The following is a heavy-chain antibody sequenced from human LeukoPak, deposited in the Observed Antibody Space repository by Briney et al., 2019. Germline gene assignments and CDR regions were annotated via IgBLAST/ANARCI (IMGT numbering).Heavy chain of an antibody. CDR2: IYYSGST. Sequence: SETLSLTCTVSGGSISSYYWSWIRQPPGKGLEWIGYIYYSGSTNYNPSLKSRVTISVDTSKNQFSLKLSSVTAADTAVYYCARDGPRDWFDPWGQGTLVTVSS. CDR3: ARDGPRDWFDP. V-gene: IGHV4-59*01. J-gene: IGHJ5*02. CDR1: GGSISSYY.